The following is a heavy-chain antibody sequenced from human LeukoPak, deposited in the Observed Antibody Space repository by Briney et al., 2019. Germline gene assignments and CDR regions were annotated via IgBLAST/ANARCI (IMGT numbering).Heavy chain of an antibody. V-gene: IGHV4-59*02. CDR2: ISDSGTT. J-gene: IGHJ5*02. CDR3: ARAAFLEFLLYGWFDP. CDR1: GDSVTSHY. Sequence: PSETLSLTCSVSGDSVTSHYWSWLRQSPGKGLEWIGYISDSGTTTYNPSLKSRVTISVDTSKKQFSLRLTSVTAADTAVYYCARAAFLEFLLYGWFDPWGQGTLVIVSS. D-gene: IGHD3-3*01.